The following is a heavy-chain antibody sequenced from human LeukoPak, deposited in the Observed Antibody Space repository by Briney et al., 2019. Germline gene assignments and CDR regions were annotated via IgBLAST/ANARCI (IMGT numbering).Heavy chain of an antibody. Sequence: SETLSLTCTVSGGSISSSSYYWGWIRQPPGKGLEWIGSIYYSGSTYYNPSLKSRVTMSVDTSKNQFSLKLSSVTAADTAVYYCAREDCSGGSCYNAFDIWGQGTMVTVSS. CDR1: GGSISSSSYY. J-gene: IGHJ3*02. CDR2: IYYSGST. D-gene: IGHD2-15*01. CDR3: AREDCSGGSCYNAFDI. V-gene: IGHV4-39*07.